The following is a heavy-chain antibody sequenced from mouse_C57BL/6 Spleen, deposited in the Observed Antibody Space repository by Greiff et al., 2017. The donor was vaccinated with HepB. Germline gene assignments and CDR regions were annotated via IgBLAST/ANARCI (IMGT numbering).Heavy chain of an antibody. CDR1: GFTFSDYY. V-gene: IGHV5-16*01. D-gene: IGHD2-1*01. CDR3: ARDPLLDWYFDV. Sequence: EVHLVESEGGLVQPGSSMKLSCTASGFTFSDYYMAWVRQVPEKGLEWVANINYDGSSTYYLDSLKSRFIISRDNAKNILYLQMSSLKSEDTATYYCARDPLLDWYFDVWGTGTTVTVSS. J-gene: IGHJ1*03. CDR2: INYDGSST.